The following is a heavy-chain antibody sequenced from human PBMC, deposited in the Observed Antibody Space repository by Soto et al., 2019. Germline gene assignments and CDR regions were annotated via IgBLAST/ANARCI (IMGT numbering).Heavy chain of an antibody. J-gene: IGHJ4*02. CDR3: ARGLAVGDY. V-gene: IGHV1-46*01. CDR2: INPNGGST. D-gene: IGHD6-19*01. CDR1: GYTFSNYY. Sequence: QVQLVRSGDEVKKPGASVKLSCKASGYTFSNYYIHWVRQAPGQGLEWMAIINPNGGSTNYAQKFQGRVTLTRDTSTSTVYMDLSSLKSEDTAVYYCARGLAVGDYWGQGTLVTVSS.